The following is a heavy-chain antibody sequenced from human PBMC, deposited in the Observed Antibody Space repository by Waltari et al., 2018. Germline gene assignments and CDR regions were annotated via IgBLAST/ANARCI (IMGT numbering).Heavy chain of an antibody. V-gene: IGHV6-1*01. CDR2: PYYRSQWLN. Sequence: QVQLQQSGPGLVKPSQTLSLTCAVSGDSLFTTSVAWNWIRQSPSSGLEWLGRPYYRSQWLNDYALSVKGRITVNPDTSKNHLSLQLDSVTPDDTAVYYCARGKFTAFDIWGQGTMVTVSS. CDR1: GDSLFTTSVA. CDR3: ARGKFTAFDI. J-gene: IGHJ3*02.